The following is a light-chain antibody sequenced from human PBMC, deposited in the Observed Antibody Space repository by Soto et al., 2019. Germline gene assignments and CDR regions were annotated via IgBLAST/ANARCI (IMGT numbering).Light chain of an antibody. V-gene: IGKV3-15*01. Sequence: EIVMTQSPATLSVSPGERATLSCRASQSVSSKLAWYQQKPGQAPRRLIYGSSTRATGIPARFSGSGSGTEFTLTISSLQSEDFAVYYCQQYNNWPPTFGQGTKVDIK. CDR2: GSS. CDR3: QQYNNWPPT. J-gene: IGKJ2*01. CDR1: QSVSSK.